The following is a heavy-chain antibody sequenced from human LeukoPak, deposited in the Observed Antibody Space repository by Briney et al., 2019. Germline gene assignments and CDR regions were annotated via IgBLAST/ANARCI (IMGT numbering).Heavy chain of an antibody. Sequence: GESLKISCKGSGYSFASYWIGWVRQMPGKGLEWMGVIYCGDSETRYSPSFEGQVTFSADKSISTAYLQWSSLKASDTAIYYCARQGSSGYYWDPFDYWGQGTLVSVSS. CDR3: ARQGSSGYYWDPFDY. D-gene: IGHD3-22*01. CDR1: GYSFASYW. V-gene: IGHV5-51*01. J-gene: IGHJ4*02. CDR2: IYCGDSET.